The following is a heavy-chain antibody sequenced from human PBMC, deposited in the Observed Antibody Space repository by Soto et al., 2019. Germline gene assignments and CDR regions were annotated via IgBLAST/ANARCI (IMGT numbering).Heavy chain of an antibody. CDR1: GYTFTSYG. D-gene: IGHD3-10*01. J-gene: IGHJ6*02. Sequence: QVQLVQSGAEVKKPGASVKVSCKASGYTFTSYGISWVRQAPGQGLEWMGWISAYNGNTNYAQKLQGRVTMTTDTATSTAYMELRSLGSDDTAVYYCARGGPGFGELNGNYGMDVWGQGTTVTVSS. CDR2: ISAYNGNT. V-gene: IGHV1-18*01. CDR3: ARGGPGFGELNGNYGMDV.